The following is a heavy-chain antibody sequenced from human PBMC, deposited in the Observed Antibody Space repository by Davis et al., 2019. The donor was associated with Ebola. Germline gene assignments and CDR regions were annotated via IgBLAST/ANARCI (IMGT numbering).Heavy chain of an antibody. D-gene: IGHD2-2*01. CDR3: ARVVVPAAISAWFDP. J-gene: IGHJ5*02. CDR2: INPSGGST. CDR1: GYTFTSYY. Sequence: ASVKVSCKASGYTFTSYYMHWVRQAPGQGLEWMGIINPSGGSTSYAQKFQGRVTMTRDTSTSTVYMELSSLRSEDTAVYYCARVVVPAAISAWFDPWGQGTLVTVSS. V-gene: IGHV1-46*01.